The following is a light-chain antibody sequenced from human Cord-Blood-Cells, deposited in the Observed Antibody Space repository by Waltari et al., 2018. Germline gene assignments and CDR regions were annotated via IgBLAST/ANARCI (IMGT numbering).Light chain of an antibody. CDR1: QSVSSY. CDR3: QQRSNWPPMYT. J-gene: IGKJ2*01. Sequence: EIGLTQSPATLYLSPGERATLSCRASQSVSSYLSWYQQKHGQAPRLLIYDASNRATGIPARFSGSGSGTDFTLTISSLEPEDFAVYYCQQRSNWPPMYTFGQGTKLEIK. CDR2: DAS. V-gene: IGKV3-11*01.